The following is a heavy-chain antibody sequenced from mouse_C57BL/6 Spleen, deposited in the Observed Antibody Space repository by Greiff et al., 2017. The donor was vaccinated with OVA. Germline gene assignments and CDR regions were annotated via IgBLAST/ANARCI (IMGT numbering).Heavy chain of an antibody. J-gene: IGHJ4*01. CDR1: GYTFTSSL. CDR2: IHPTSGST. Sequence: VQLQQSGAELVKPGASVPLSCTASGYTFTSSLMHWVTPRPGHGLEWIGMIHPTSGSTNYNEKFKSKATLTVDKSSSTAYMQLSSLTSEDSAVYYCARSRGPGYAMDYWGQGTSVTVSS. CDR3: ARSRGPGYAMDY. V-gene: IGHV1-64*01.